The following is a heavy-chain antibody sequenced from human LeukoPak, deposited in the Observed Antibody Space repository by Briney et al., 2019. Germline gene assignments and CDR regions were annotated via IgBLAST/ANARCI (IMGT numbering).Heavy chain of an antibody. J-gene: IGHJ4*02. D-gene: IGHD5-18*01. CDR2: ISSTSGAV. V-gene: IGHV3-48*04. CDR1: GFSFSRFG. CDR3: ARSLWPEDY. Sequence: GGSLRLSCAASGFSFSRFGMNWVRQAPGKGLEWISHISSTSGAVYYADSVKGRFTISRDNAKTSLYLQMNSLRAEDTAVYYCARSLWPEDYWGQGTLVTVSS.